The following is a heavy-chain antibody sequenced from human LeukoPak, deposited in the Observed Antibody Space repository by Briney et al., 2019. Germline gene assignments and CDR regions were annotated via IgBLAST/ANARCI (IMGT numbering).Heavy chain of an antibody. D-gene: IGHD7-27*01. J-gene: IGHJ3*02. CDR3: ARFVTGDGAFDI. CDR1: GGSISSSSYY. Sequence: SETLSLTCTVSGGSISSSSYYWGWIRQPPGKGLEWIGSIYYSGNTYYNPSLRGRVTISVDTSKNQFSLKLSSVTAADTAVYYCARFVTGDGAFDIWGQGTMVTVSS. V-gene: IGHV4-39*01. CDR2: IYYSGNT.